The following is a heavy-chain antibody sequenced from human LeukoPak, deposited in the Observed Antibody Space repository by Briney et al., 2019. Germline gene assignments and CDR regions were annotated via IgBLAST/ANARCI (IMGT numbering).Heavy chain of an antibody. J-gene: IGHJ4*02. CDR2: IRYDGNNK. Sequence: PGGSLRLSCTVSGFIFSDFSMSWVRQAPGKGLEWVAVIRYDGNNKYYADSVKGRFTISRDNSKNMLYLQMNSLGTEDTAVYYCAKDRWGAVASFDYWGQGTLVTVSS. V-gene: IGHV3-30*02. CDR3: AKDRWGAVASFDY. CDR1: GFIFSDFS. D-gene: IGHD6-19*01.